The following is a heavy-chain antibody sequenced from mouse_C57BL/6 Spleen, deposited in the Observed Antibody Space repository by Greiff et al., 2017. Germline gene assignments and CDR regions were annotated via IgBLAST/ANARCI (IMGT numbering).Heavy chain of an antibody. Sequence: VQLQQSGAELVKPGASVKLSCTASGFNIKDYYMHWVKQRTEQGLEWIGRIDPEDGETKYAPKFPGKATITADTSSNTAYLQLSSLTSEDTAVYYCARSPVVNYAMDYWGQGTSVTVSS. CDR1: GFNIKDYY. J-gene: IGHJ4*01. D-gene: IGHD1-1*01. V-gene: IGHV14-2*01. CDR3: ARSPVVNYAMDY. CDR2: IDPEDGET.